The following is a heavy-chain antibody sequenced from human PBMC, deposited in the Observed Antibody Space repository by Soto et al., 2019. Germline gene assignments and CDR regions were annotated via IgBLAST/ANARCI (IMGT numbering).Heavy chain of an antibody. CDR3: GSLVGANSDAFDI. J-gene: IGHJ3*02. Sequence: GGSLRLSCAASGFTFSSYWMHWVRQAPGKGLVWVSRINSDGSSTSHADSVKGRLTISRDNAKNTLYLQMNSLRVEDTAVYYCGSLVGANSDAFDIWGQGTMVTVSS. CDR1: GFTFSSYW. V-gene: IGHV3-74*01. D-gene: IGHD1-26*01. CDR2: INSDGSST.